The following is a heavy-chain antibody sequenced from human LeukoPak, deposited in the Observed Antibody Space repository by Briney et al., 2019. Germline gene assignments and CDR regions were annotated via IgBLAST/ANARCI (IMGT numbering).Heavy chain of an antibody. V-gene: IGHV3-7*01. Sequence: GGSLRLSCADSGFTFSSFWMNWVRQAPGKGLEWVANIKQDGSEKNYVDSVKGRFIISRDNAKKSLYLQMNSLRVEDTAVYFCATQKDLTTIFFDWSQGTLVTVSS. D-gene: IGHD3-9*01. CDR1: GFTFSSFW. CDR3: ATQKDLTTIFFD. J-gene: IGHJ4*02. CDR2: IKQDGSEK.